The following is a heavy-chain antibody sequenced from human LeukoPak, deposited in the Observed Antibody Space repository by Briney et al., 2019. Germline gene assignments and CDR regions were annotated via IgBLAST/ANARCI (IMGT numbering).Heavy chain of an antibody. CDR2: IRTSGST. CDR1: GGSITSYY. J-gene: IGHJ4*02. D-gene: IGHD3-3*01. V-gene: IGHV4-4*07. CDR3: ARAYSDIWSGYYFDS. Sequence: SETLSLTCSVCGGSITSYYWSWIRQSAGKGLEWIGRIRTSGSTNYNPSLKSRVTMSVDTSNNQFSLKLTSVTAADTAVYYCARAYSDIWSGYYFDSWGQGILVTVSS.